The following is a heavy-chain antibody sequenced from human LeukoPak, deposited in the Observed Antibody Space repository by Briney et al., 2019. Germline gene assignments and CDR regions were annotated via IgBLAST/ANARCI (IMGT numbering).Heavy chain of an antibody. Sequence: SETLSLTCTVSGGSISSSSYYWGWIRQPPGKGLEWIGSIYYSGSTYYNPSLKSRVTISVDTSKNQFSLKLSSVTAADTAVYYCARDRAHYGEYGNFDYWGQGTLVTVSS. CDR2: IYYSGST. D-gene: IGHD4-17*01. V-gene: IGHV4-39*07. CDR3: ARDRAHYGEYGNFDY. J-gene: IGHJ4*02. CDR1: GGSISSSSYY.